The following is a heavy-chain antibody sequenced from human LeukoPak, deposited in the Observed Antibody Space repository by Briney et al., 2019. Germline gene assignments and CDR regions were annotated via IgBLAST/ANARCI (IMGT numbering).Heavy chain of an antibody. Sequence: PGGSLRLSCAASAFTFSTYAMHWVRQAPGKGLEWVAVISYDGTYKYYADSVKGRFTISRDSSENTLYLQMTSLRAEDTAVYYCASSLLHYGEMEFDYWGQGTLVTVSS. V-gene: IGHV3-30*04. D-gene: IGHD4/OR15-4a*01. J-gene: IGHJ4*02. CDR3: ASSLLHYGEMEFDY. CDR2: ISYDGTYK. CDR1: AFTFSTYA.